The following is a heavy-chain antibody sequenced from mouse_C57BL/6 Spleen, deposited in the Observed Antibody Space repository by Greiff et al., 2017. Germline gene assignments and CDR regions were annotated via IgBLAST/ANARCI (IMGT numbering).Heavy chain of an antibody. CDR2: ISYDGSN. D-gene: IGHD3-2*02. CDR3: ARALDSSGPFAY. Sequence: VQLQQSGPGLVKPSQSLSLTCSVTGYSITSGYYWNWIRQFPGNKLEWMGSISYDGSNNYNPSLKNRISITRDTSKNQFFLKLNSVTSEDTATYYCARALDSSGPFAYWGQGTLVTVSA. CDR1: GYSITSGYY. V-gene: IGHV3-6*01. J-gene: IGHJ3*01.